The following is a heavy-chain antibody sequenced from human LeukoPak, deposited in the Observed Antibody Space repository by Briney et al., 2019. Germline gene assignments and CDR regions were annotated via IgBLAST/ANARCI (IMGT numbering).Heavy chain of an antibody. CDR3: ARDGRYGSPLVSDY. Sequence: SGGSLRLSCAASGFTVSSNYMSWVRQAPGKGLEWVSYISSSSSTIYYADSVKGRFTISRDNAKNSLYLQMNSLRAEDTAVYYCARDGRYGSPLVSDYWGQGTLVTVSS. V-gene: IGHV3-48*01. CDR1: GFTVSSNY. J-gene: IGHJ4*02. CDR2: ISSSSSTI. D-gene: IGHD4-17*01.